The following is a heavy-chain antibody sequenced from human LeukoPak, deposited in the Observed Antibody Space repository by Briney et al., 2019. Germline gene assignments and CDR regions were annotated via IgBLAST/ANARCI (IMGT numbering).Heavy chain of an antibody. Sequence: GGSLRLSCAASGFTFTSYAMTWVRQAPGKGLEWVSSISSNGGSTYHADSVKGRFTISRANSKSTVYLQMNSLRAEDTALYYCARDHRLAAAFDYWGQGALVTVSS. CDR1: GFTFTSYA. V-gene: IGHV3-23*01. D-gene: IGHD6-13*01. CDR3: ARDHRLAAAFDY. CDR2: ISSNGGST. J-gene: IGHJ4*02.